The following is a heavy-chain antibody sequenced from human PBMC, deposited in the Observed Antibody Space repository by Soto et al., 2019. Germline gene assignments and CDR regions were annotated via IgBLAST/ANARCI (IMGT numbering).Heavy chain of an antibody. V-gene: IGHV5-51*01. CDR2: IYPGDSDT. J-gene: IGHJ6*02. CDR1: GYSFTSYW. CDR3: ARRAAAQDYYYYGMDF. D-gene: IGHD6-13*01. Sequence: PGESLKISCKGSGYSFTSYWIGWVRQMPGKGLEWMGIIYPGDSDTRYSPSFQGQVTISADKSISTAYPQWSSLKASDTAMYYCARRAAAQDYYYYGMDFSGQGTTVTVSS.